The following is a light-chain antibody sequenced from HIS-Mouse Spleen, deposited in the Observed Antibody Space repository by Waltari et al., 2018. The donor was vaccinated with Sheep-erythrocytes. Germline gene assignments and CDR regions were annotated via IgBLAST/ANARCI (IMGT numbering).Light chain of an antibody. CDR2: DVS. J-gene: IGLJ1*01. CDR3: SSYTSSSTLDV. Sequence: QSALTQPASVSGSPGQSITISCTGTSSDVGGYNYVSWYQQHQGKAPKLLIYDVSNRPSAVSNRFSGSKSGNTASMTISGLQAEDEADYYCSSYTSSSTLDVFGTGTKVTVL. CDR1: SSDVGGYNY. V-gene: IGLV2-14*03.